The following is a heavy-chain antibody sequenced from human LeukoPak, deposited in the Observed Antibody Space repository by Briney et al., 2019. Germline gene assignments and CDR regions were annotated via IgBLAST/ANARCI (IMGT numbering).Heavy chain of an antibody. Sequence: ASVRVSCKASGYTFTGYYMHWVRQAPGQGLEWMGWINPNSGGTNYAQKFQGRVTMTRDTPISTAYMELSRLRSDDTAVYYCARWDDSYGYDYWGQGTLVTVSS. J-gene: IGHJ4*02. CDR2: INPNSGGT. D-gene: IGHD5-18*01. V-gene: IGHV1-2*02. CDR1: GYTFTGYY. CDR3: ARWDDSYGYDY.